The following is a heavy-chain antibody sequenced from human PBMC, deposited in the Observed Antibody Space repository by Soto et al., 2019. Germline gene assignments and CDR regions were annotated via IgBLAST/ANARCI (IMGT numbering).Heavy chain of an antibody. CDR3: ARGNDILSGVDY. CDR1: GYTFTGYY. CDR2: INPNSGGI. J-gene: IGHJ4*02. Sequence: GASVKVSCKASGYTFTGYYIHWVRQAPGQGLEWMGWINPNSGGINYAQKFQGWVTMTRDTSISTAYMELRRLRSDDTAVYYCARGNDILSGVDYWGQGTLVTVSS. V-gene: IGHV1-2*04. D-gene: IGHD3-9*01.